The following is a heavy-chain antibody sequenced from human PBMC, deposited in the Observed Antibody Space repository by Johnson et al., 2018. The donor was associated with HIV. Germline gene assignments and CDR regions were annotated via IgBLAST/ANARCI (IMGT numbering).Heavy chain of an antibody. CDR2: ISSSGGTT. V-gene: IGHV3-11*04. J-gene: IGHJ3*02. CDR1: GFKFDDNY. CDR3: ARWIQLWVAFDI. D-gene: IGHD5-18*01. Sequence: QVQLVESGGGVVRPGGSLRLSCAASGFKFDDNYMAWIRQSPGKGLEWVSYISSSGGTTHNADSVKGRFAISRNNADNSLYLQMNSLRVEDTAVYYCARWIQLWVAFDIWGQGTMVTVSS.